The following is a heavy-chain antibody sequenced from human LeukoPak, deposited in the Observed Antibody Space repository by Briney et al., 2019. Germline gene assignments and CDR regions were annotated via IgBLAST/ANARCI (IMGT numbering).Heavy chain of an antibody. D-gene: IGHD5-12*01. V-gene: IGHV5-51*01. J-gene: IGHJ4*02. CDR3: ARHSGSDYDPWGLDY. Sequence: GESPKISCKGSGYSFTSYWIGWVRQMPGKGLEWMGIIYPGDSDTRYSPSFQGQVPISADKSISTAYLQWSSLKASDTAMYYCARHSGSDYDPWGLDYWGQGTLVTVSS. CDR1: GYSFTSYW. CDR2: IYPGDSDT.